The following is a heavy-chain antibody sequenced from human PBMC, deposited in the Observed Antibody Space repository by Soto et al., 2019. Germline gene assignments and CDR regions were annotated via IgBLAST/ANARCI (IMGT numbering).Heavy chain of an antibody. CDR2: ISGSGGST. D-gene: IGHD6-19*01. CDR3: AKDKKAGDPTPYYFDY. Sequence: GGSLRLSCAASGFTFSSYAMSWVRQAPGKGLEWVSAISGSGGSTYYADSVKGRFTISRDNSKNTLYLQMNSLRAEDTAVYYCAKDKKAGDPTPYYFDYWGQGTLVTVSS. J-gene: IGHJ4*02. CDR1: GFTFSSYA. V-gene: IGHV3-23*01.